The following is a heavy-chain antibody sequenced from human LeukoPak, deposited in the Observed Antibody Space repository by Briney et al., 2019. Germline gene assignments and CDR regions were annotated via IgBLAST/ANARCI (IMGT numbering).Heavy chain of an antibody. CDR2: IYYTGNT. CDR3: ARLGGATSPFGY. CDR1: GGSISSYY. J-gene: IGHJ4*02. V-gene: IGHV4-59*08. D-gene: IGHD1-26*01. Sequence: SETLSLTCTVSGGSISSYYWSWIQQPPGKGLEWIGYIYYTGNTNYNPSLKSRVTISVDTPKNQFSLNLSSVTAADTAIYYCARLGGATSPFGYWGQGTLVTVSS.